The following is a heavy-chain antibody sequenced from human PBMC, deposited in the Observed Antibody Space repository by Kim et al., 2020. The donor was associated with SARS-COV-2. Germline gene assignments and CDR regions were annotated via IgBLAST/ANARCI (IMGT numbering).Heavy chain of an antibody. CDR3: ARGTIAAPGLDY. CDR1: GFTFSSYW. Sequence: GGSLRLSCAVSGFTFSSYWMHWVRQGPGKGLVWVSRISNDETTINYADSVKGRFTISKDNAKNTLYLQMSSLRAEDTAVYYCARGTIAAPGLDYWGQGALVTVSS. D-gene: IGHD6-13*01. V-gene: IGHV3-74*01. J-gene: IGHJ4*02. CDR2: ISNDETTI.